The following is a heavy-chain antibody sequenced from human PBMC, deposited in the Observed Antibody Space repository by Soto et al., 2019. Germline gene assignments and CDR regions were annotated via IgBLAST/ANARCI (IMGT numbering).Heavy chain of an antibody. D-gene: IGHD5-12*01. Sequence: QVLLVQSGAEVKKPGSSVKVSCKVSGGSFSTYTLTWVRQAPGQGLEWMGGIIPMFGIINYAQKFQGRVTITADRSTTPAYMELIRLRTDDTAVYYCAILTPITGVYWGQGAQVTVSS. CDR1: GGSFSTYT. V-gene: IGHV1-69*17. CDR2: IIPMFGII. J-gene: IGHJ4*02. CDR3: AILTPITGVY.